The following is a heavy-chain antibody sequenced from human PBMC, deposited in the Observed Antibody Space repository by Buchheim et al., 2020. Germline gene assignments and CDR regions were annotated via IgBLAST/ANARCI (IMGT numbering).Heavy chain of an antibody. CDR3: AREAVYYDSSGYQSGTFDY. CDR2: IYYSGST. Sequence: QVQLQESGPGLVKPSETLSLTCTVSGGSISSYYWSWIRQPPGKGLEWIGYIYYSGSTNYNPSLKSRVTISVDTSKNQFSLNLSSVTAADTAVYYCAREAVYYDSSGYQSGTFDYWGQGTL. CDR1: GGSISSYY. J-gene: IGHJ4*02. V-gene: IGHV4-59*01. D-gene: IGHD3-22*01.